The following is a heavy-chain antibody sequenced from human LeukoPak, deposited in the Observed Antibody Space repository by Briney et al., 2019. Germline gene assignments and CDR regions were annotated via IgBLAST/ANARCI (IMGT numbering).Heavy chain of an antibody. CDR2: IKEDGSEK. Sequence: GGSLRLSCTASGFTFGTFWMTWVRQAPGKGLEWVANIKEDGSEKYYVDSVKGRFTISRDNARKSLSLQINSLRAEDTAVYYCARDVDTNYWGQGTLVTVSS. J-gene: IGHJ4*02. CDR1: GFTFGTFW. V-gene: IGHV3-7*03. CDR3: ARDVDTNY. D-gene: IGHD5-18*01.